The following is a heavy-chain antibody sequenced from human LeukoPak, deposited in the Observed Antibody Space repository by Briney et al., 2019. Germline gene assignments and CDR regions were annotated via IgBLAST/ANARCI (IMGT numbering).Heavy chain of an antibody. D-gene: IGHD3-22*01. CDR2: MNPNSGNT. V-gene: IGHV1-8*01. J-gene: IGHJ4*02. CDR3: ARGTHSSGYYLN. CDR1: GYTFTSYD. Sequence: ASVKVSCKASGYTFTSYDINWVRQATGQGLEWMGWMNPNSGNTGYAQKFQGRVTMTRNTSISTAYMELSSLRSEDTAVYYCARGTHSSGYYLNWGQGTLVTVS.